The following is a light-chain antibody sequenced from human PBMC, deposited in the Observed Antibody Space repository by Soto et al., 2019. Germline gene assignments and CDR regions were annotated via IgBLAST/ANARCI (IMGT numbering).Light chain of an antibody. CDR2: DVN. Sequence: QSVLTQPASVSGSPGQSITIPCTGSSSDVGGYNYVSWYQQHPGKAPKLMIYDVNNRPSGVSNRFSGSKSGNTASLTISGLQAEDEADYYCSSYTTSTSLGYVFGTGTKLTVL. CDR1: SSDVGGYNY. CDR3: SSYTTSTSLGYV. J-gene: IGLJ1*01. V-gene: IGLV2-14*01.